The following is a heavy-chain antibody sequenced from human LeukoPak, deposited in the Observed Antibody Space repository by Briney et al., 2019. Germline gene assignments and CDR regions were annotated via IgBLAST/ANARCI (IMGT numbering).Heavy chain of an antibody. CDR3: ARDQHVNYYDSSGYYYDGAVDI. CDR1: GYTFTSYY. Sequence: ASVKVSCKASGYTFTSYYMHWVRQAPGQGLEWMGRINPTGCSTSYAQKFQGRVTMTRDMSRSTVYMELSSLRSEDTAVYYCARDQHVNYYDSSGYYYDGAVDIWGKGKMVTVSS. D-gene: IGHD3-22*01. J-gene: IGHJ3*02. CDR2: INPTGCST. V-gene: IGHV1-46*01.